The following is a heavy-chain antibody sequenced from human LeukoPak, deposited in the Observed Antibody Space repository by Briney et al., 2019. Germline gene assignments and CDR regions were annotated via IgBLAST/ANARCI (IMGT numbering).Heavy chain of an antibody. Sequence: PGGSLRLSCAASGFTFSSYAMSWVRQAPGKGLEWVSAISGSGGSTYYADSVKGRFTISRDNSKNTLYLQMNSLRAEDTAVYYCAKDQAVTTGERFYFDYWGQGTLVTVSS. CDR2: ISGSGGST. CDR3: AKDQAVTTGERFYFDY. V-gene: IGHV3-23*01. D-gene: IGHD4-17*01. CDR1: GFTFSSYA. J-gene: IGHJ4*02.